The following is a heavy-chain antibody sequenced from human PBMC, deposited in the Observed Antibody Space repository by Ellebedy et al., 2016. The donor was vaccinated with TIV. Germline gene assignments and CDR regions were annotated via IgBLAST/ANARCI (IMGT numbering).Heavy chain of an antibody. CDR1: GFTFSSYA. J-gene: IGHJ6*03. V-gene: IGHV3-7*01. CDR2: IKPDASDT. Sequence: PGGSLRLSCAASGFTFSSYAMNWVRQPPGKGLEWVASIKPDASDTFYVHSVKGRFTISRDNAKNSLYLQMNSLRAEDTAVYYCMRKNSMDVWGKGTTVTVSS. CDR3: MRKNSMDV.